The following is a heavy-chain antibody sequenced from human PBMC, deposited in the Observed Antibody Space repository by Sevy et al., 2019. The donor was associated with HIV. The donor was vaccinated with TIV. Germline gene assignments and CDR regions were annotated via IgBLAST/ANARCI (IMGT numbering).Heavy chain of an antibody. CDR3: ARDLAASGNGLDV. J-gene: IGHJ6*02. Sequence: GGSLRLSCEASGFTFFAYTMHWVRQAPGKGLEWVALISYDINNKYYADSVKGRVTISRENYKNTLYLQMNSLSPEDKAVYYCARDLAASGNGLDVWGQGTTVTVSS. CDR1: GFTFFAYT. D-gene: IGHD6-13*01. V-gene: IGHV3-30-3*01. CDR2: ISYDINNK.